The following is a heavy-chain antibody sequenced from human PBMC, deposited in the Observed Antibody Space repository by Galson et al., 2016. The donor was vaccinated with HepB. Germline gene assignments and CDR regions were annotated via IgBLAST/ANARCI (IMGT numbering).Heavy chain of an antibody. D-gene: IGHD3-10*01. V-gene: IGHV3-30*04. CDR3: ARGPGSYYRGREYYYGMDV. CDR1: GFSFRSYA. J-gene: IGHJ6*02. Sequence: SLRLSCAASGFSFRSYAMHWVRQVPGKGLEWVAVISFGGSDEYYADSVKGRFTISRDNSKNTLYLQMNSLRVEDTAVYYCARGPGSYYRGREYYYGMDVWGQGTTVTVSS. CDR2: ISFGGSDE.